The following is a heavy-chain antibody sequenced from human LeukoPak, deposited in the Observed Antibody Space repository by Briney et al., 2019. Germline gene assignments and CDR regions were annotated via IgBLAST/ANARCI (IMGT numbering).Heavy chain of an antibody. CDR2: INPDGDGM. D-gene: IGHD5-12*01. CDR1: GFTSSRSW. Sequence: QPGGSLRLSCTASGFTSSRSWMNWIRQAPGKGLEWVANINPDGDGMRFVDSVKGRFTMSRDNAQSSLHLQMNSLRVEDTAFYYCAAWTDRGYSYWGQGVLVTVSS. V-gene: IGHV3-7*01. CDR3: AAWTDRGYSY. J-gene: IGHJ4*02.